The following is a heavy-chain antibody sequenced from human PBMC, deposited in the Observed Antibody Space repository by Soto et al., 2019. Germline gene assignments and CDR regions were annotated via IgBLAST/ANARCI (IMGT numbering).Heavy chain of an antibody. J-gene: IGHJ6*02. CDR1: GGSISSGGYY. CDR2: NYYSGIT. D-gene: IGHD6-6*01. Sequence: QVQLQESGPGLVKPSQTLSLTCTVSGGSISSGGYYWTWIRQHPGKGLEWIGYNYYSGITYYNPSLKSRVTISLDTSKNQCSPRLRSVTAADTGVYYCARGSSTAGLYYGMDVWGQGTTVTVSS. CDR3: ARGSSTAGLYYGMDV. V-gene: IGHV4-31*03.